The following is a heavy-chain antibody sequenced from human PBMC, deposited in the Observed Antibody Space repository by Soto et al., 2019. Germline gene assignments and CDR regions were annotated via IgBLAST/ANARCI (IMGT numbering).Heavy chain of an antibody. CDR2: ISGSGGST. Sequence: GGSLRLSCAASGFTFSSYAMSWVRQAPGKGLEWVSAISGSGGSTYYADSVKGRFTISRDNSKNTLYLQMNSLRAEDTAVYYCAKGEEAARPGPRGYYYYKDVWGKGTTVTVSS. CDR3: AKGEEAARPGPRGYYYYKDV. CDR1: GFTFSSYA. J-gene: IGHJ6*03. D-gene: IGHD6-6*01. V-gene: IGHV3-23*01.